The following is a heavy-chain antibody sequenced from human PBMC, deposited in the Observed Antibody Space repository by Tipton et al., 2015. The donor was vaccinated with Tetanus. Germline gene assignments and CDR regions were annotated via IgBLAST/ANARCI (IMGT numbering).Heavy chain of an antibody. D-gene: IGHD3-9*01. V-gene: IGHV4-34*01. CDR3: ARVSAGYQTFDY. J-gene: IGHJ4*02. CDR1: GGSFSGYY. CDR2: INHSGST. Sequence: TLSLTCAVYGGSFSGYYWSWIRQPPGKGLEWIGEINHSGSTNYNPSLKSRVTISVDTSKNQFSLKLSSVTAADTAVYYCARVSAGYQTFDYWGQGTLVTVSS.